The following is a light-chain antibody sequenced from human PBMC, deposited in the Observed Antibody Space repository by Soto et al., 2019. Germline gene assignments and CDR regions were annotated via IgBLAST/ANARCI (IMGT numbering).Light chain of an antibody. V-gene: IGKV3-20*01. CDR3: QQYGTLPYT. CDR2: GAS. CDR1: QSISSIY. J-gene: IGKJ2*01. Sequence: EIVLTQSPGTLSLSPGERATLSCRASQSISSIYLAWYQQKPGQPPRLLIYGASTRATGIPDRFSGSGSGTDFTLTISRLEPEDFAVFYCQQYGTLPYTFGQGTKLEIK.